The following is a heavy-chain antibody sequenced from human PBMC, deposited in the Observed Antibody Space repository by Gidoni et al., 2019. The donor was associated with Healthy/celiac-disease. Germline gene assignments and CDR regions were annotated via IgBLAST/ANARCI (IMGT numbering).Heavy chain of an antibody. J-gene: IGHJ4*02. Sequence: KGLEWIGSIYYSGSTYYNPSLKSRVTISVDTSKNQFSLKLSSVTAADTAVYYCARLTPEAAMVPRHYFDYWGQGTLVTVSS. CDR2: IYYSGST. CDR3: ARLTPEAAMVPRHYFDY. D-gene: IGHD5-18*01. V-gene: IGHV4-39*01.